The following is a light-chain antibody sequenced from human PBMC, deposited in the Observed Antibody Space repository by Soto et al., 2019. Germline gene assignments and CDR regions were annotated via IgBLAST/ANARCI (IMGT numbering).Light chain of an antibody. CDR1: SSDVGGYNY. V-gene: IGLV2-14*01. CDR3: SSYTSSSTPFV. CDR2: DVS. Sequence: LTQPASVSGSPGQSITISCTGTSSDVGGYNYVSWYQQHPGKAPKLMIYDVSNRPSGVSNRFSGSKSGNTASLTISGLQAEDEADYYCSSYTSSSTPFVFGTG. J-gene: IGLJ1*01.